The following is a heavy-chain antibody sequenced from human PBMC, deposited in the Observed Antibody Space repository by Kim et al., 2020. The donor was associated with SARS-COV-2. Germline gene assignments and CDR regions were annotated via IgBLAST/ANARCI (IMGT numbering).Heavy chain of an antibody. J-gene: IGHJ3*02. CDR2: INPSGGST. D-gene: IGHD6-13*01. CDR1: GYTFTSYY. CDR3: ARDEGYSIPRDAFDI. Sequence: ASVKVSCKASGYTFTSYYMHWVRQAPGQGLEWMGIINPSGGSTSYAQKFQGRVTMTRDTSTSTVYMELSSLSSEDTAVYYCARDEGYSIPRDAFDIWGQGTMVTVSS. V-gene: IGHV1-46*01.